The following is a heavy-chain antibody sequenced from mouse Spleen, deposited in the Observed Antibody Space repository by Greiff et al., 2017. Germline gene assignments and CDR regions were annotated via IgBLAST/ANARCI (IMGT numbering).Heavy chain of an antibody. Sequence: EVQLQQSGPELVKPGASVTISCKASGYSFTDYNMNWVKQSTGKSLEWIGVINPNYGTTSYNQKFKGKATLTVDQSSSTAYMQLHSLTSEDSAVYYCARSPTGTTWYFDVWGAGTTVTVSS. V-gene: IGHV1-39*01. CDR3: ARSPTGTTWYFDV. CDR1: GYSFTDYN. D-gene: IGHD4-1*02. CDR2: INPNYGTT. J-gene: IGHJ1*01.